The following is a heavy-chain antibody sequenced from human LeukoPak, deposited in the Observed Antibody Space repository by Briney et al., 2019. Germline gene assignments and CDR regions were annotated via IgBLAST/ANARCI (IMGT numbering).Heavy chain of an antibody. Sequence: ASVKVSCKASGYTFTSYDINWVRQATGQGLEWMGWMNPNSGNTGYAQKFQGRVTMTRNTSISTAYMELSSLRSEDTAVYYCAREGGIRYFDQTLNWYFDLWGRGTLVTVSS. CDR3: AREGGIRYFDQTLNWYFDL. CDR2: MNPNSGNT. CDR1: GYTFTSYD. V-gene: IGHV1-8*01. D-gene: IGHD3-9*01. J-gene: IGHJ2*01.